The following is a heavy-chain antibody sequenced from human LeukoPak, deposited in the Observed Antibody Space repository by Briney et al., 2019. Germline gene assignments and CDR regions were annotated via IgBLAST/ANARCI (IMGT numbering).Heavy chain of an antibody. Sequence: AGGSLRLSCAASGFTFNSYAVSWVRQAPGKGLEWVSAISGSGGSTYYADSVKGRFTISRDNSKNTLYLQMNSLRAEDTAVYYCAKDRLYSSSSSYYYMDVWGKGTTVTVSS. CDR2: ISGSGGST. J-gene: IGHJ6*03. CDR1: GFTFNSYA. V-gene: IGHV3-23*01. D-gene: IGHD6-6*01. CDR3: AKDRLYSSSSSYYYMDV.